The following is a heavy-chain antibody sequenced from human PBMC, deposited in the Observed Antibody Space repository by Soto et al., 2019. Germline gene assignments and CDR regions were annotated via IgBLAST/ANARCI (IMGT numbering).Heavy chain of an antibody. CDR3: ARMESFGSLNWFDP. CDR2: MNPGSGDT. CDR1: GKRYPSRD. V-gene: IGHV1-8*02. Sequence: GKRYPSRDSPCVRQPTGQGLEWMCWMNPGSGDTGYAQKFQGRVTMTRDISIATAYMELNSLTSEDTAIYYCARMESFGSLNWFDPWGQGTLVTVSS. D-gene: IGHD5-18*01. J-gene: IGHJ5*02.